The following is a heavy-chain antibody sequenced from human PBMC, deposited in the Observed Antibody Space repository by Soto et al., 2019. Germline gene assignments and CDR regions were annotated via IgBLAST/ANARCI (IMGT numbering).Heavy chain of an antibody. D-gene: IGHD2-21*01. V-gene: IGHV4-31*03. Sequence: QVQLQESGPGLMKPSQTLSLTCTVSGASIGRGGYYWTWIRQHPGKALEWMGHIHFSGETNYNPALLGRLPLSLDTSTTQFSLNLASVTAADTAMYYCARDQGGDLDSWGQGTLVTVSS. CDR1: GASIGRGGYY. J-gene: IGHJ4*02. CDR3: ARDQGGDLDS. CDR2: IHFSGET.